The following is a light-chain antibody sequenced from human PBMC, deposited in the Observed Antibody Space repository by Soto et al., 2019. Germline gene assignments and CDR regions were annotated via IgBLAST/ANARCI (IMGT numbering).Light chain of an antibody. CDR1: PSISNN. CDR2: DAS. V-gene: IGKV3-15*01. Sequence: EIVVTQSPATLSVSPGERVTLSCRASPSISNNLAWYQHKPGRAPRVLIYDASTRATGIPVRFSGSGSGTEFTLTISSLQSDDFAVYYCQQYNNWPPKHTFGQGTKVDIK. J-gene: IGKJ2*01. CDR3: QQYNNWPPKHT.